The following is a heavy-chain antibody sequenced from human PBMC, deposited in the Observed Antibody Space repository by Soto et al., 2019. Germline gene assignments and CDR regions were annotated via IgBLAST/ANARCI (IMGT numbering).Heavy chain of an antibody. D-gene: IGHD3-22*01. CDR2: IYPGDSDT. Sequence: GESLKISCKGSGYSFPTYWIGWVRQMPGKGLEWMGIIYPGDSDTRYSPSFRGQVTISADKSISTAYLQWSSLKASDTAMYYCARPYYYDSSAYYYAFDVWGQGTMVTVSS. J-gene: IGHJ3*01. CDR3: ARPYYYDSSAYYYAFDV. V-gene: IGHV5-51*01. CDR1: GYSFPTYW.